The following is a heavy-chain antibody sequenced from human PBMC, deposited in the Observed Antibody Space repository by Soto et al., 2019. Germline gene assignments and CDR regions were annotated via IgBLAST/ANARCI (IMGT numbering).Heavy chain of an antibody. J-gene: IGHJ6*02. CDR3: AREPLDGMDV. Sequence: HVQLHQSGPRLVKPSQTLSLECSVSGGSVNTGANYWSWVRQSPGRCLEWIGYIYHTGNTFYNPALENRVTMSVDASKNQFSLTLASVTAADTAVYFCAREPLDGMDVWGQGTNVTVSS. CDR2: IYHTGNT. V-gene: IGHV4-30-4*01. CDR1: GGSVNTGANY.